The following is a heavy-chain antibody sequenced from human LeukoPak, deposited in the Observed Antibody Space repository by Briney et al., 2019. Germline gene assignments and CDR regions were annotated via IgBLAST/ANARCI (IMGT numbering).Heavy chain of an antibody. CDR3: ARGRAKIITMVRGVRPIFDP. D-gene: IGHD3-10*01. J-gene: IGHJ5*02. CDR1: GGSFSGYY. Sequence: SETLSLTCAVYGGSFSGYYWSWIRQPPGKGLEWIGEINHSGSTNYNPSLKSRVTVSVDTSKNQFSLKLSSVTAADTAVYYCARGRAKIITMVRGVRPIFDPWGQGTLVTVSS. V-gene: IGHV4-34*01. CDR2: INHSGST.